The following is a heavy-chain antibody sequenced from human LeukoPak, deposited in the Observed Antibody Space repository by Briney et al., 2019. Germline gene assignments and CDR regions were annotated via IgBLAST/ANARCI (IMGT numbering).Heavy chain of an antibody. CDR2: ISSSGSTI. V-gene: IGHV3-48*03. CDR1: GFTFSSYE. J-gene: IGHJ4*02. CDR3: ASGEPYYDSSGYYSRPG. Sequence: GGSLRLSCAASGFTFSSYEMNWVRQAPGKGLEWVSYISSSGSTIYYADSVKGRFTIPRDNAKNSLYLQMNSLRAEDTAVYYCASGEPYYDSSGYYSRPGWGQGTLVTVSS. D-gene: IGHD3-22*01.